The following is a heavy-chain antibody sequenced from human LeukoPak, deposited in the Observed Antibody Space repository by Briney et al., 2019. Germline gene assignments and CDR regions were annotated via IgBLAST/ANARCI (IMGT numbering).Heavy chain of an antibody. Sequence: ASVKVSCKASGGTFSSYAISWVRQAPGQGLEWMGWISAYNGNTNYAQKLQGRVTMTTDTSTSTAYMELRSLRSDDTAVYYCAREPIRFYNWSDPWGQGTLVTVSS. CDR1: GGTFSSYA. CDR2: ISAYNGNT. V-gene: IGHV1-18*01. J-gene: IGHJ5*02. CDR3: AREPIRFYNWSDP. D-gene: IGHD3-3*01.